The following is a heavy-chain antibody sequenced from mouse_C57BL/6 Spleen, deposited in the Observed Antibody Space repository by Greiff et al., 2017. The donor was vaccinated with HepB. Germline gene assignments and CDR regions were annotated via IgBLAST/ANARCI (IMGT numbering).Heavy chain of an antibody. Sequence: EVKLVESEGGLVQPGSSMKLSCTASGFTFSDYYMAWVRQVPEKGLEWVANINYDGSSTYYLDSLKSRFIISRDNAKNILYLQMSSLKSEDTATYYCARYDYDYYAMDYWGQGTSVTVSS. CDR3: ARYDYDYYAMDY. CDR1: GFTFSDYY. D-gene: IGHD2-4*01. J-gene: IGHJ4*01. CDR2: INYDGSST. V-gene: IGHV5-16*01.